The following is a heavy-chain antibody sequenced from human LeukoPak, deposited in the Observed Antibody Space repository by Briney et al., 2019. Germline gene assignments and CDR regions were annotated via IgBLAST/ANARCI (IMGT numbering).Heavy chain of an antibody. V-gene: IGHV4-34*01. CDR1: GGSFSGYY. CDR2: INHSGST. Sequence: SETLSLTCAVYGGSFSGYYWSWIRQPPGKGLEWIGEINHSGSTNYNPSLKSRVTISVDTSKNQFSLKLSSVTAADTAVYYCAREPYIGPGSHEQEENLFDPLGQGTLVTVSS. J-gene: IGHJ5*02. D-gene: IGHD1/OR15-1a*01. CDR3: AREPYIGPGSHEQEENLFDP.